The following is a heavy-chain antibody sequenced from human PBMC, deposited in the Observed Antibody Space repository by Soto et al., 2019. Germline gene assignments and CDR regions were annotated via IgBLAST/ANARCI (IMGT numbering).Heavy chain of an antibody. CDR1: GGSISSGGYS. V-gene: IGHV4-30-2*01. Sequence: SETLSLTCAVSGGSISSGGYSWSWIRQPPGKGLEWIGYIYHSGSTYYNPSLKSRVTISVDRSKNQFSLKLSSVTAADTAVYYCARGSYDSSGYYDYWGQGTLVTVSS. CDR3: ARGSYDSSGYYDY. D-gene: IGHD3-22*01. CDR2: IYHSGST. J-gene: IGHJ4*02.